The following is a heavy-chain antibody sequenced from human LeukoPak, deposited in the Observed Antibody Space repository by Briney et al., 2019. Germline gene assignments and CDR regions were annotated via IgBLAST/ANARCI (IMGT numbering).Heavy chain of an antibody. V-gene: IGHV4-59*08. J-gene: IGHJ4*02. CDR2: IYYSGST. D-gene: IGHD3-10*01. CDR1: GGSIRGYY. Sequence: SETLSLTCTVSGGSIRGYYWSWIRQPPGRGLEWIGYIYYSGSTNYNPSLKSRVTISVDTSKNQFSLKLSAVTAADTAVYYCARHEFDSGSLPYFDYWGQGILVTVSS. CDR3: ARHEFDSGSLPYFDY.